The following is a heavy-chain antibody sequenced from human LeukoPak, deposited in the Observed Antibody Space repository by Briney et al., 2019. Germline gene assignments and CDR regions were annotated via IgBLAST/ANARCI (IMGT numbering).Heavy chain of an antibody. CDR2: IIPIFGTA. CDR3: ARAGRIFGVVITLDY. Sequence: GASVKVSCKASGGTFSSYAISWVRQAPGQGLEWMGGIIPIFGTANYAQKFQGRVTITADESTSTAYMELSSLRSEDTAVYYCARAGRIFGVVITLDYWGQGTLVTVSS. J-gene: IGHJ4*02. D-gene: IGHD3-3*01. CDR1: GGTFSSYA. V-gene: IGHV1-69*13.